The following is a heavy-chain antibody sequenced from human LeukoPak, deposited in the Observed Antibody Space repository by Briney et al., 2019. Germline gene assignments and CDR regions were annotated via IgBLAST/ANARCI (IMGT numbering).Heavy chain of an antibody. CDR3: AKAVSQTIFSPPLFDY. J-gene: IGHJ4*02. CDR2: IGISSSTI. V-gene: IGHV3-48*01. CDR1: GFTFSSYS. D-gene: IGHD3-9*01. Sequence: PGRSLRLSCAASGFTFSSYSMNWVRQAPGKGLEWVSYIGISSSTIDYADSVKGRFTISRDNAKNSLYLQMSNLRAEDMALYYCAKAVSQTIFSPPLFDYWGQGTLVTVSS.